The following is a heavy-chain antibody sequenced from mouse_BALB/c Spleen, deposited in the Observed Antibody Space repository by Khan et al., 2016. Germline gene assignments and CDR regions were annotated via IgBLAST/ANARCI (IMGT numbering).Heavy chain of an antibody. CDR1: GYTFTSYY. D-gene: IGHD2-1*01. CDR2: INPSNGGT. J-gene: IGHJ3*01. CDR3: TRDGNYGDWFAY. Sequence: QVRLQQSGAELVKPGASVKLSCKASGYTFTSYYMYWVKQRPGQGLEWIGEINPSNGGTNFNEKFKSKATLTVDKSSSTAYMQLSSLTSEDSAVYYCTRDGNYGDWFAYWGQGTLVTVSA. V-gene: IGHV1S81*02.